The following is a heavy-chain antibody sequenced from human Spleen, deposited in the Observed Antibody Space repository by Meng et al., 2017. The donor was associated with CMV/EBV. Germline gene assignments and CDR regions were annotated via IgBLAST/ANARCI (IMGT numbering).Heavy chain of an antibody. CDR3: AKEDRNYQDYFDL. J-gene: IGHJ4*02. D-gene: IGHD4-11*01. V-gene: IGHV3-30*02. Sequence: VASGFSVASYGMHWVRQAPGKGLEWVAFMWFAETDTYYSDSVKARFIISRDMSKNTLYLQMTSVRPEDTAVYYCAKEDRNYQDYFDLWGQGTLVTVSS. CDR2: MWFAETDT. CDR1: GFSVASYG.